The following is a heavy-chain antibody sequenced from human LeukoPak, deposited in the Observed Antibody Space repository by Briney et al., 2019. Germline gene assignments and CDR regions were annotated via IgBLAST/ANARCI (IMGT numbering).Heavy chain of an antibody. CDR1: GFTFSRYS. CDR2: IKGDGSDK. D-gene: IGHD3-3*02. V-gene: IGHV3-7*01. Sequence: GGSLRLSCWASGFTFSRYSMKWVRQAPGKGQEWVANIKGDGSDKHYVDSVKGRLTISRGNAKNSLFLEMNSLRAEDTAVYYCARGHFWSGYYYYWGQGTLVTVSS. CDR3: ARGHFWSGYYYY. J-gene: IGHJ4*02.